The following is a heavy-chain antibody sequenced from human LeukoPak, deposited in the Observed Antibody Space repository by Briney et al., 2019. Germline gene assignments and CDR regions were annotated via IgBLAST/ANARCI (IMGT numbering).Heavy chain of an antibody. V-gene: IGHV3-30*18. J-gene: IGHJ4*02. CDR1: GFTFSSYG. CDR3: AKGSLGYYDSSGYYYYFDY. CDR2: ISYDGSNK. Sequence: QPGRSLRLSCAASGFTFSSYGMPWVRQAPGKGLEWVAVISYDGSNKYYADSVKGRFTISRDNSKNTLYLQMNSLRAEDTAVYYCAKGSLGYYDSSGYYYYFDYWGQGTLVTVSS. D-gene: IGHD3-22*01.